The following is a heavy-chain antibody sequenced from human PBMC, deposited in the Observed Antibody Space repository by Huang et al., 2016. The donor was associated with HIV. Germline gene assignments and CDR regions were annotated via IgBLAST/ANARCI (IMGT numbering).Heavy chain of an antibody. J-gene: IGHJ3*02. CDR3: LARRRDAYKGDSFEI. CDR1: GFSFSNYG. Sequence: QVYLVASGGGVVQPGGSLRLSCAASGFSFSNYGVHWVRLAPGKGLEWVTCIKYDGSEKQYADSVKGRFSISRDNSRNTLFVQMHSLRPEDTAIYYCLARRRDAYKGDSFEIWGQGTVVTVSS. V-gene: IGHV3-30*02. CDR2: IKYDGSEK. D-gene: IGHD1-1*01.